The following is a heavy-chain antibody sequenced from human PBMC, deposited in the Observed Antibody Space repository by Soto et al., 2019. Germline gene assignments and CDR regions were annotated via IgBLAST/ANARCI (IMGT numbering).Heavy chain of an antibody. CDR3: SRGDTATLSFDN. CDR1: GGTFSSYA. J-gene: IGHJ4*02. CDR2: IIPIFDTT. Sequence: SVKVCCTCSGGTFSSYAIRLVRQAPGQGLEWMGGIIPIFDTTNYAQKFQGRVTIVADESTNTAYMELTSLRSEDTAVYYCSRGDTATLSFDNWGQGSLVTVSS. V-gene: IGHV1-69*13. D-gene: IGHD5-18*01.